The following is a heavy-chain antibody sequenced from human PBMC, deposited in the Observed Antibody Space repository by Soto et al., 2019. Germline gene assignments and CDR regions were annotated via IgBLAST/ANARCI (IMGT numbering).Heavy chain of an antibody. CDR1: GFTFDDYA. J-gene: IGHJ4*02. D-gene: IGHD6-13*01. Sequence: GGSLRLSCAASGFTFDDYAMHWVRQAPGKGLEWVSGISWNSGSIGYADSVKGRFTISRDNAKNSLYLQMNSLRAEDTALYYCAKDKRKLVRTELGDYWGQGTLVTVSS. CDR3: AKDKRKLVRTELGDY. V-gene: IGHV3-9*01. CDR2: ISWNSGSI.